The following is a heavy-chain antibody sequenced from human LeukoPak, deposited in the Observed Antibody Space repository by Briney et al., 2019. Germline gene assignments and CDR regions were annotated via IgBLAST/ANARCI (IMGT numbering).Heavy chain of an antibody. CDR2: ISGSGGST. Sequence: PGGSLRLSCAASGFPFSSYAMSWVRQAPGKGLEWVSAISGSGGSTYYADSVKGRFTISRDNSKNTLYLQMNSLRAEDTAVYYCAKGLLRYHYYYMYVRGKVITVTVSS. CDR3: AKGLLRYHYYYMYV. D-gene: IGHD3-10*01. V-gene: IGHV3-23*01. J-gene: IGHJ6*03. CDR1: GFPFSSYA.